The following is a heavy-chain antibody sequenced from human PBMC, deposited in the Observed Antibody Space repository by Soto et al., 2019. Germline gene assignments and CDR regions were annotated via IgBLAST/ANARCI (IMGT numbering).Heavy chain of an antibody. CDR1: GFTFSSHW. J-gene: IGHJ4*02. V-gene: IGHV3-7*04. CDR2: ITQDGSNQ. Sequence: HPGGSLXXXXAASGFTFSSHWMYWVRQAPGKGLEWVATITQDGSNQYYVESVKGRFTISRDNSKNSLFLQMNSLRAEDTTEYSCARVAAAGRGTDYWGQGTLVTVSS. CDR3: ARVAAAGRGTDY. D-gene: IGHD6-13*01.